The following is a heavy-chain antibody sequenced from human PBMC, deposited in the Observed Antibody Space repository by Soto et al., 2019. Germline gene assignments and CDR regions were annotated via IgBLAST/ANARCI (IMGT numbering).Heavy chain of an antibody. D-gene: IGHD6-19*01. CDR3: ATSSSGWYPPY. Sequence: QVQLQESGPGLVKPSGTLSLTCAVSGGSISSSNWWSWVRQPPGKGLEWIGEIYHSGSTNYNPSLTGRITISVDNSKNQFARKRSSVTAADTAVYDFATSSSGWYPPYWGQGPLVTVSS. CDR1: GGSISSSNW. CDR2: IYHSGST. V-gene: IGHV4-4*02. J-gene: IGHJ4*02.